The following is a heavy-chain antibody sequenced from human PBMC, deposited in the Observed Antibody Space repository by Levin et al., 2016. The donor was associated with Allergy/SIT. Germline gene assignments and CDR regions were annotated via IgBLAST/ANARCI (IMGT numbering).Heavy chain of an antibody. J-gene: IGHJ6*02. CDR1: GFTVSSNY. CDR2: IYSGGST. CDR3: ARYGWFGEPGTDGLDV. D-gene: IGHD3-10*01. Sequence: ETLSLTCAASGFTVSSNYMTWVRQAPGEGLEWVSVIYSGGSTFYADSVKGRFTISRDNSKNTLYLQMNSLRTEDTAVYYCARYGWFGEPGTDGLDVWGQGTTVTVSS. V-gene: IGHV3-66*02.